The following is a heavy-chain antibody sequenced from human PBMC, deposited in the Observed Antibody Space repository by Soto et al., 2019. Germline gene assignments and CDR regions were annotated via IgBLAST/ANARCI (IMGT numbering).Heavy chain of an antibody. V-gene: IGHV4-31*03. J-gene: IGHJ5*02. CDR1: GGSISSGGYY. CDR3: ARCRYQPPGSWFDP. Sequence: PSEILSLTCTVSGGSISSGGYYWSWIRQHPGKGLEWIGYIYYSGSTYYNPSLKSRVTISVDTSKNQFSLKLSSVTAADTAVYYRARCRYQPPGSWFDPWGQGTLVTVSS. D-gene: IGHD2-2*01. CDR2: IYYSGST.